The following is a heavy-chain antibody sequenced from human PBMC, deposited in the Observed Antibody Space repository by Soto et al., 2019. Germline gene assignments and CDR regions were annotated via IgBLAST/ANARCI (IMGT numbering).Heavy chain of an antibody. V-gene: IGHV1-69*02. CDR2: IIPILGIA. Sequence: ASVKVSCKASGGTFSSYTISWVRQAPGQGLEWMGRIIPILGIANYAQKFQGRVTITADKSTSTAYMELGSLRSEDTAVYYCARARYCTNGVCYTPNVKDIDYWGQGTLVTVSS. CDR1: GGTFSSYT. D-gene: IGHD2-8*01. CDR3: ARARYCTNGVCYTPNVKDIDY. J-gene: IGHJ4*02.